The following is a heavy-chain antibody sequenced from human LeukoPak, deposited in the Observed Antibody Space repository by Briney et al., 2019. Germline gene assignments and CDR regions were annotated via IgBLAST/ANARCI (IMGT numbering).Heavy chain of an antibody. J-gene: IGHJ4*02. Sequence: ASVKVSCKASGYTFTIYGISWVRQAPGHGLEWMGWIIAYIGNTNYAQKLQGRVTMTTDTSTRTAYTELRSLKSDDTAVYYCARVVALDFWIGYLGDYWGQGTLVTVSS. CDR1: GYTFTIYG. CDR3: ARVVALDFWIGYLGDY. D-gene: IGHD3-3*01. CDR2: IIAYIGNT. V-gene: IGHV1-18*01.